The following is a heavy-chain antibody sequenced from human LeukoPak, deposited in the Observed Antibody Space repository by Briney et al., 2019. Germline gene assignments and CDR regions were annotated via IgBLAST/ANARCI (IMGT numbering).Heavy chain of an antibody. Sequence: GGSLRLSCAASGFTFSSYWMHWVRQAPGRGLMWVSRINSDGSSTSYADSVKGRFTISRDNAKNTLYLQMNSLRAEDTAVFYCARVGQAGYVGYPLDYRGQGTLVTVSS. CDR3: ARVGQAGYVGYPLDY. J-gene: IGHJ4*02. D-gene: IGHD5-12*01. CDR2: INSDGSST. V-gene: IGHV3-74*01. CDR1: GFTFSSYW.